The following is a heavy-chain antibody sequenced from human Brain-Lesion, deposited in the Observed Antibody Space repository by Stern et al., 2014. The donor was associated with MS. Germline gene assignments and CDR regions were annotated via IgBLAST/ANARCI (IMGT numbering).Heavy chain of an antibody. D-gene: IGHD1-14*01. J-gene: IGHJ4*02. CDR1: GFSFDDYA. Sequence: EVQLGESGGDLVQPGRSLRLSCAAFGFSFDDYAMAWVRQPPGQGLEWVSGISWNSGTIGYTDSVKGRFTTSRDNAYSSLYLQMNSLSPEDTALYYCARDITGSSAYFAYWGQGTLVTVSS. CDR3: ARDITGSSAYFAY. V-gene: IGHV3-9*01. CDR2: ISWNSGTI.